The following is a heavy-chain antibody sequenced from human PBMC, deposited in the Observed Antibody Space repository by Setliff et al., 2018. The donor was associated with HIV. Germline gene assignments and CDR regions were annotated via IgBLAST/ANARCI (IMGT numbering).Heavy chain of an antibody. J-gene: IGHJ6*03. V-gene: IGHV4-61*02. CDR3: ARESPDGLDYDYVDIYYYNYMDV. D-gene: IGHD5-12*01. Sequence: SETLSLTCTVSGGSISSRSYYWSWLRQPAGKGLEWIGRIYSNGNTDYNPSLKSRVTISEDTSKNQFSLKVNSVTAADTAMYFCARESPDGLDYDYVDIYYYNYMDVWGKGTTVTVS. CDR2: IYSNGNT. CDR1: GGSISSRSYY.